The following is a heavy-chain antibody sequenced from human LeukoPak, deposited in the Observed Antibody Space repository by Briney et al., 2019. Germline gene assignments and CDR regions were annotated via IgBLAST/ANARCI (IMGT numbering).Heavy chain of an antibody. CDR1: GFTVSSNY. CDR3: ARVPPINAFDI. J-gene: IGHJ3*02. Sequence: GGSLRLSCAASGFTVSSNYMSWVRQAPGKGLEWVSVIYSGGSTYYADSVKGRFTISRDNSKNTLYLQMNSLRAEDTAVYYCARVPPINAFDIWGQETMVTVSS. CDR2: IYSGGST. V-gene: IGHV3-66*01.